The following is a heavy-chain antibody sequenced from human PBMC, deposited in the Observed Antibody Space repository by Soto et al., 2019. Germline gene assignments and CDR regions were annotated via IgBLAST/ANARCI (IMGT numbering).Heavy chain of an antibody. V-gene: IGHV1-69*13. J-gene: IGHJ4*02. CDR3: ARIREYSSYSWYY. CDR2: IIPIFGTA. D-gene: IGHD6-6*01. Sequence: ASVKVSCKASGGTFSSYAIRWVRQAPGQGLEWMGGIIPIFGTANYAQKFQGRVTITADESTSTAYMELSSLISEETAVYYCARIREYSSYSWYYWGQGTLVTVSS. CDR1: GGTFSSYA.